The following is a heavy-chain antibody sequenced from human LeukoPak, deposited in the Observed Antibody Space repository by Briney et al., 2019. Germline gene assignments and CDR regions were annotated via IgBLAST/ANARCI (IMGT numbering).Heavy chain of an antibody. Sequence: GGSLRLSCAASGFTFSSYAMSWVRQAPGKGLEWASAISGSGGSTYYADSVKGRFTISRDNSKNTLYLQMNSLRAEDTAVYYCAKKGRQVVTPLDYWGQGTLVTVSS. CDR3: AKKGRQVVTPLDY. CDR1: GFTFSSYA. V-gene: IGHV3-23*01. J-gene: IGHJ4*02. CDR2: ISGSGGST. D-gene: IGHD2-21*02.